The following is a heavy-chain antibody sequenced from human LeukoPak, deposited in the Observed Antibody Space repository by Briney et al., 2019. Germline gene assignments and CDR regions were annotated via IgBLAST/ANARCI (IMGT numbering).Heavy chain of an antibody. CDR3: ARVEGIAARLTNYNWFDP. Sequence: PGGSLRLSCAASGFTFSSYAMHWVRQAPGKGLEWVAVISYDGSNKYYADSVKGRFTISRDNSKNTLYLQMNSLRAEDTAVYYCARVEGIAARLTNYNWFDPWGQGTLVTVSS. D-gene: IGHD6-6*01. V-gene: IGHV3-30*04. CDR2: ISYDGSNK. J-gene: IGHJ5*02. CDR1: GFTFSSYA.